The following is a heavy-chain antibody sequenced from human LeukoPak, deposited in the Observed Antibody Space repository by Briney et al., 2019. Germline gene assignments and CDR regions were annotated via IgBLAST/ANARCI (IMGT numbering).Heavy chain of an antibody. J-gene: IGHJ5*02. CDR3: ARDSFYCSSTSCYAGWFDP. CDR1: GGSISSGSYY. D-gene: IGHD2-2*01. V-gene: IGHV4-61*02. Sequence: SETLSLTCTVSGGSISSGSYYWSWIRQPAGKGLEWIGRIYTSGSTNYNPSLKSRVTISVDTSKNQFSLKLSSVTAADTAVYYCARDSFYCSSTSCYAGWFDPWGQGTLVPVSS. CDR2: IYTSGST.